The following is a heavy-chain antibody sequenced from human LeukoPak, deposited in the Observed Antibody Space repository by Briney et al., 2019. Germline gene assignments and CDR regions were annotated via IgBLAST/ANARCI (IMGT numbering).Heavy chain of an antibody. CDR3: ARSTVTTYYYYYMDV. Sequence: SETLSLTCTVSGDSISSGFYYWSWIRQPAGKGLEWIGRIFTSGSTNYNPSLKSRVTISIDTSKNQFSLKLSSVTAADTAVYYCARSTVTTYYYYYMDVWGKGTTVTISS. CDR2: IFTSGST. V-gene: IGHV4-61*02. CDR1: GDSISSGFYY. D-gene: IGHD4-17*01. J-gene: IGHJ6*03.